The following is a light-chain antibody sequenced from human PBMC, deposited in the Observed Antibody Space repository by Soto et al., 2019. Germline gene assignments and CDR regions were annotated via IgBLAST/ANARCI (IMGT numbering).Light chain of an antibody. Sequence: EIQMTVSPSCLSASLGDRVTITCLASQSISSYLNWYQQKPGEAPKLLIYAASSLQSGVPSRFSGSGSGTDFTLTISSLQPEDFATYYCQQSYSTPLTFGGGTKVDIK. CDR2: AAS. J-gene: IGKJ4*01. CDR1: QSISSY. CDR3: QQSYSTPLT. V-gene: IGKV1-39*01.